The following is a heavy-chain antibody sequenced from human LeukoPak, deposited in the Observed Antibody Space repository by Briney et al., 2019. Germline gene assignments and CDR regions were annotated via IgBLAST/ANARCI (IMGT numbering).Heavy chain of an antibody. CDR2: IYYSGST. V-gene: IGHV4-39*01. CDR3: ARLNYDFWSGYNYAFDI. J-gene: IGHJ3*02. CDR1: GGSISSSSYY. D-gene: IGHD3-3*01. Sequence: SETLSLTCTVSGGSISSSSYYWGWIRQPPGKGLEWIGSIYYSGSTYYNPSLKSRVTISVDTSKNQFSLKLSSVTAADTAVYYCARLNYDFWSGYNYAFDIWGQGTMVTVSS.